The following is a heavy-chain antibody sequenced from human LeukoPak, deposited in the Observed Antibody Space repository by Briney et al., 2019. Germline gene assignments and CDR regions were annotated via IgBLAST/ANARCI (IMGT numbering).Heavy chain of an antibody. V-gene: IGHV1-46*01. CDR2: INPSGGST. Sequence: ASVKVSCKASGYTFTSYYMHWVRQAPGQGLEWMGIINPSGGSTSYAQKFQGRVTMTRDMSTSTVYMELSSLRSEDTAVYYCARDVTMVRGVMGGYYFDYWGQGTLVTVSS. CDR3: ARDVTMVRGVMGGYYFDY. CDR1: GYTFTSYY. D-gene: IGHD3-10*01. J-gene: IGHJ4*02.